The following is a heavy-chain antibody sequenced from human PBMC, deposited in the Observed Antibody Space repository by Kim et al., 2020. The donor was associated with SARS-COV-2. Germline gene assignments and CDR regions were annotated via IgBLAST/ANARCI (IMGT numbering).Heavy chain of an antibody. CDR2: ISGDGGST. J-gene: IGHJ6*02. Sequence: GGSLRLSCAASGFTFDDYAMHWVRQAPGKGLEWVSLISGDGGSTYYADSVKGRFTISRDNSKNSLYLQMNSLRTEDTALYYCAKDMQWLVRGNGMDVWGQGTTVTVSS. D-gene: IGHD6-19*01. V-gene: IGHV3-43*02. CDR3: AKDMQWLVRGNGMDV. CDR1: GFTFDDYA.